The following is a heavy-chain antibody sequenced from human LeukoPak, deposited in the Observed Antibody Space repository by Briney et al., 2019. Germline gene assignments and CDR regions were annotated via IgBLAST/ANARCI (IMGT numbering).Heavy chain of an antibody. CDR1: GFTFSSYS. V-gene: IGHV3-21*01. J-gene: IGHJ3*02. CDR3: ARGRIQLLLRDAFDI. D-gene: IGHD5-18*01. CDR2: ISSSSSYI. Sequence: GGSLRLSCAASGFTFSSYSMNWVRQAPGKGLEWVSSISSSSSYIYYADSVKGRFTISRENAKNSLYLQMNSLRAEGTAVYYCARGRIQLLLRDAFDIWGQGTMVTVSS.